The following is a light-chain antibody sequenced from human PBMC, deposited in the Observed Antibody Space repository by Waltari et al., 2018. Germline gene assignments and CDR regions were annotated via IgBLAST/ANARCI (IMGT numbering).Light chain of an antibody. J-gene: IGKJ4*01. CDR2: DAS. CDR1: QSVSSF. CDR3: QQRSNWPLT. Sequence: EIVLTQSPATLSLSPGERGTLSCRASQSVSSFLTWFQQKPGQAPRLLIYDASKRATGIPARVRGSGSGTDFTLTISSLEPEDFAVYYCQQRSNWPLTFGGGTKVEFK. V-gene: IGKV3-11*01.